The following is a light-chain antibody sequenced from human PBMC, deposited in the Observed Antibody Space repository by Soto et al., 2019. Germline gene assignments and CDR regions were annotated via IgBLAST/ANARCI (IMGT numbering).Light chain of an antibody. CDR1: QTISSN. CDR3: QQYNDWPPYT. Sequence: EIMMTQSPSTLSVSPGESATLSCRASQTISSNLAWYQQKPGQAPRLLIYGAPTRATGIPARFSGSGSGTEYTLPISSLQSDDFAVYHCQQYNDWPPYTFGHGTKLEIK. CDR2: GAP. J-gene: IGKJ2*01. V-gene: IGKV3-15*01.